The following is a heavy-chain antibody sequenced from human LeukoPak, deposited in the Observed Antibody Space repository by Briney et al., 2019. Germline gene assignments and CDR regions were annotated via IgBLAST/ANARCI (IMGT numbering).Heavy chain of an antibody. CDR1: GFTFSSSW. J-gene: IGHJ4*02. CDR2: IKQDGSEK. Sequence: GGSLRLSCAASGFTFSSSWMTWVRQAPGKGLEWVANIKQDGSEKYYVDSVEGRFTISRDNAKNSLYLQMNSLRAEDTAVYCCARDLRSLGRWGQGTLVTVSS. CDR3: ARDLRSLGR. V-gene: IGHV3-7*03.